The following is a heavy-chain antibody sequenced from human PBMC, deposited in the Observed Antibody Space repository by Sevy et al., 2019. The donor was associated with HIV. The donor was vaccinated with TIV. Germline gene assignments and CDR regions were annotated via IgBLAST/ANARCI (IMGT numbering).Heavy chain of an antibody. V-gene: IGHV1-24*01. J-gene: IGHJ4*02. Sequence: ASVKVSCKVSGYTLTQLSMHWVRQAPGKGLEWMGSFDPEDGETLYAQNFQGRVTMTEDTSTDTAYMALSSLRSEDTAIYYWATTKDYYDSRGSPFDYWGQGTLVTVSS. D-gene: IGHD3-22*01. CDR3: ATTKDYYDSRGSPFDY. CDR1: GYTLTQLS. CDR2: FDPEDGET.